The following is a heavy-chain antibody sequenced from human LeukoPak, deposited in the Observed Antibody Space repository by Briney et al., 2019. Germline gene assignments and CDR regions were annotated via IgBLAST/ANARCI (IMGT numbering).Heavy chain of an antibody. CDR1: GGSISSYY. CDR2: IYYSGST. Sequence: SETLSLTCTVSGGSISSYYWSWIRQPPGKGLEWIGYIYYSGSTNYNPSLRSRVTISVDTSKNQFSLKLSSVTAADTAVYYCARERGYSYIIDYWGQGTLVTVSS. J-gene: IGHJ4*02. D-gene: IGHD5-18*01. CDR3: ARERGYSYIIDY. V-gene: IGHV4-59*01.